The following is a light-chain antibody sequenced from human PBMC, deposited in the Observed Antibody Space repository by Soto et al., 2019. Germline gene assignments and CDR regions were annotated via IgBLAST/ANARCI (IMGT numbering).Light chain of an antibody. CDR1: SSDVGDYNY. V-gene: IGLV2-11*01. Sequence: QSALTQPRSVSGSPGQSVTISCTGTSSDVGDYNYVSWSQQHPGKAPKLMIFDVSQRPSGVPDRFSGSKSGNTASLTISGLQAEDEADYYCCSYAGNYTWVFGGGTKLTVL. CDR2: DVS. CDR3: CSYAGNYTWV. J-gene: IGLJ3*02.